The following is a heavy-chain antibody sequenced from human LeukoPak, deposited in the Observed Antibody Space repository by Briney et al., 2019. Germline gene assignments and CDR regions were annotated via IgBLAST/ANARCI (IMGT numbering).Heavy chain of an antibody. CDR1: GGSISSGGYY. J-gene: IGHJ4*02. Sequence: PSQTLSLTCTVSGGSISSGGYYWSWIRQPPGKGLEWIGYIYHSGSTYYNPSLKSRVTISVDRSKNQFSLKLSSVTAADTAVYYCASSRIIAARRPPVGEFDYWGQGTLVTVSS. D-gene: IGHD6-6*01. V-gene: IGHV4-30-2*01. CDR2: IYHSGST. CDR3: ASSRIIAARRPPVGEFDY.